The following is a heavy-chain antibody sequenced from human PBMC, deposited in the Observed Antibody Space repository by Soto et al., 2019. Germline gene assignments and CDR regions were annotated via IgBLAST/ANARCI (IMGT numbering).Heavy chain of an antibody. CDR2: ISYDGSNQ. CDR3: ARAQTTVTPHYYYSGMDV. J-gene: IGHJ6*02. V-gene: IGHV3-30-3*01. CDR1: GGTFSSYA. D-gene: IGHD4-17*01. Sequence: TGGSLRLSYAASGGTFSSYAMHWVRQAPGKGLEWVALISYDGSNQYYADSVKGRFTISRDNSKNTLYLQMFSLRAEDTAVYYCARAQTTVTPHYYYSGMDVWGQGTTVTSP.